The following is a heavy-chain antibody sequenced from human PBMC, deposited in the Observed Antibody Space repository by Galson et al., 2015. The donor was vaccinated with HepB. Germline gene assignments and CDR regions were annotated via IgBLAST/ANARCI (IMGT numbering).Heavy chain of an antibody. CDR2: ISSSSSYT. CDR1: GFTFSSYA. J-gene: IGHJ2*01. Sequence: SLRLSCAASGFTFSSYAMSWVRQAPGKGLEWVSHISSSSSYTNYADSVKGRFTISRDNAKNSLYLQMNSLRAEDTAVYYCARTPSAGYYDSSGYYSRYWYFDLWGRGTLVTVSS. D-gene: IGHD3-22*01. V-gene: IGHV3-11*03. CDR3: ARTPSAGYYDSSGYYSRYWYFDL.